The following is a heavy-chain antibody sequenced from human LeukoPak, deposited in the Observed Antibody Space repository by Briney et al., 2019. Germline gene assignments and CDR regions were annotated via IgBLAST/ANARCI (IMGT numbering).Heavy chain of an antibody. J-gene: IGHJ4*02. V-gene: IGHV3-48*03. D-gene: IGHD3-22*01. Sequence: GGSLRLSCAASGFTFSSYAMTWVRQAPGKGLEWVSYISSSGTTISSAASVKGRFTISRDNAKNSLYLQLNSLRAEDTAVYYCARRKNYYDSSAYYTIYYFDYWGQGTLVTVSS. CDR3: ARRKNYYDSSAYYTIYYFDY. CDR2: ISSSGTTI. CDR1: GFTFSSYA.